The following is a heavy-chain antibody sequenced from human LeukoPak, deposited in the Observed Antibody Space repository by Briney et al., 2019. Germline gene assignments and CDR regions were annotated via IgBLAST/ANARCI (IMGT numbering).Heavy chain of an antibody. Sequence: ASVKVSCKASGYTFTSYYMHWVRQAPGQGLEWMGIINPSGGSTSYAQKFQGRVTITADESTSTAYMELSSLRSEDTAVYYCARTDSSGYYISSSFDYWGQGTLVTVSS. J-gene: IGHJ4*02. D-gene: IGHD3-22*01. CDR1: GYTFTSYY. V-gene: IGHV1-46*01. CDR3: ARTDSSGYYISSSFDY. CDR2: INPSGGST.